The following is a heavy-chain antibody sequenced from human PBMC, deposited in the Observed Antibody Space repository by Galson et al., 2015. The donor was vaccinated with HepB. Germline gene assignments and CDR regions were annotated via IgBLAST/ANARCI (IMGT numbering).Heavy chain of an antibody. CDR2: ISGSGGST. Sequence: SLRLSCAASGFTFSSYAMTWVRQAPGKGLEWVSAISGSGGSTDYADSVKGRFTISRDNSKNTVYLQMNSLRAEDTAVYYCAKTSGYITGWTFDYWGQGTLVTVSS. CDR1: GFTFSSYA. CDR3: AKTSGYITGWTFDY. V-gene: IGHV3-23*01. D-gene: IGHD6-19*01. J-gene: IGHJ4*02.